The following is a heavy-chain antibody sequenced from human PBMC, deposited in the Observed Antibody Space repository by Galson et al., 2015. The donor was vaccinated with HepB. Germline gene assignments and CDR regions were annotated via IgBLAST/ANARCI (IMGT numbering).Heavy chain of an antibody. Sequence: SLRLSCAASGFSFNNYGMHWVRQAPGKGLEWVAIIWFDGSKKFYAASVKGRFTISRDNSKNTLYLQMNSLTSEDTAVYYCAREHDGSYFPYFDYWGQGILVTVSS. D-gene: IGHD1-26*01. J-gene: IGHJ4*02. CDR1: GFSFNNYG. CDR3: AREHDGSYFPYFDY. V-gene: IGHV3-33*01. CDR2: IWFDGSKK.